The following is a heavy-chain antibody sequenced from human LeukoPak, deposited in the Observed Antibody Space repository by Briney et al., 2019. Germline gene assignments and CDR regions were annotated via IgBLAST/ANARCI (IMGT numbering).Heavy chain of an antibody. J-gene: IGHJ6*03. V-gene: IGHV4-61*09. CDR1: GGSISSGSYY. CDR2: IYTSGST. D-gene: IGHD7-27*01. CDR3: ARDLGNYSYMDV. Sequence: SETLSLTCTVSGGSISSGSYYWSWIRQPAGKGLEWIGHIYTSGSTNYNPSLKTRVTISVGMSKNQFSLKLSSVTAADTAVYYCARDLGNYSYMDVWGKGTTVTVSS.